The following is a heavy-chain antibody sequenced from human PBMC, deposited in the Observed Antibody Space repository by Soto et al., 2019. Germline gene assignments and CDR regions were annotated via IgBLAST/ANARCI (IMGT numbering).Heavy chain of an antibody. Sequence: SETLSLTCTVSGDSITSYHWSWIRQPPGKGLEWIGYIHYSGNTNYNPSLKSRVTISVDTSKNQFSLEVRSMSAADTAVYYCARDRHSVGKSGKIYYYGMAVWGQGTTVTVSS. D-gene: IGHD2-15*01. J-gene: IGHJ6*02. V-gene: IGHV4-59*01. CDR2: IHYSGNT. CDR1: GDSITSYH. CDR3: ARDRHSVGKSGKIYYYGMAV.